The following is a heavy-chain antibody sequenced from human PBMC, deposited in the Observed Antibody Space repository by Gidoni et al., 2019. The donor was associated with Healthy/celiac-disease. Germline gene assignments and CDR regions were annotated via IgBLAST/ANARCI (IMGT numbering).Heavy chain of an antibody. J-gene: IGHJ3*02. CDR1: RFTFISYS. D-gene: IGHD3-22*01. V-gene: IGHV3-21*01. CDR2: ISSSSSYI. CDR3: ARDRAYYYDSSGYPDAFDI. Sequence: EVQLVESGGGLVKPGRSLSLSCAASRFTFISYSMNWVRQSPGKGLEWVSSISSSSSYIYYADSVKGRFTISRENAKNSLYLQMNSLRAEDTAVYYCARDRAYYYDSSGYPDAFDIWGQGTMVTVSS.